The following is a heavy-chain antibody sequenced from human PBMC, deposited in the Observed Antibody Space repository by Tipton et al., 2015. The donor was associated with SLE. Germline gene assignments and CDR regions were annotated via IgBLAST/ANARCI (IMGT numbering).Heavy chain of an antibody. V-gene: IGHV4-39*07. CDR3: ARRYCSGGNCYDAFDV. Sequence: TLSLTCTVSGGSISNSTYYWAWIRQPPGKGLEYIACIYYSGSSLYNPSLKSRVTISRGTSKNQFYLSLNSVTAADTAVYYCARRYCSGGNCYDAFDVWGQGTEVTVSS. D-gene: IGHD2-15*01. CDR1: GGSISNSTYY. CDR2: IYYSGSS. J-gene: IGHJ3*01.